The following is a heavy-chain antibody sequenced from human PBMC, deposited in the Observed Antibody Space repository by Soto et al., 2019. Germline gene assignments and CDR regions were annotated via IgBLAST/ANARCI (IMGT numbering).Heavy chain of an antibody. CDR2: IIPIFGTA. V-gene: IGHV1-69*12. CDR3: ASKGAEYPAMIHGMDV. D-gene: IGHD3-16*01. J-gene: IGHJ6*02. CDR1: GGTFSSYA. Sequence: QVQLVQSGAEVKKPGSSVKVSCKASGGTFSSYAISWVRQAPGQGLEWMGGIIPIFGTANYAQKFQGRVTITADESTSTAYMELSSLRSEDTAVYYCASKGAEYPAMIHGMDVWGQGTTVTVSS.